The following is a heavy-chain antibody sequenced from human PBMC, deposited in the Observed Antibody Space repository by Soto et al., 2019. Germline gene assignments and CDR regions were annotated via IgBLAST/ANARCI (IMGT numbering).Heavy chain of an antibody. CDR2: ISAYNGNT. CDR1: GYTFTSYG. CDR3: ARVRRIVGATDYYGMDV. V-gene: IGHV1-18*01. D-gene: IGHD1-26*01. J-gene: IGHJ6*02. Sequence: QVQLVQSGAEVKKPGASVKVSCKASGYTFTSYGISWVRQAPGQGLEWMGWISAYNGNTNYAQKLQGRVTMTTDTSTSTAYMELRSLRSDDTAVYYCARVRRIVGATDYYGMDVWGQGTTVTVSS.